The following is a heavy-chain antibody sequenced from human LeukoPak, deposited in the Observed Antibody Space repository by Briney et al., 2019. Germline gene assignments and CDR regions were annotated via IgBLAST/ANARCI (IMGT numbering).Heavy chain of an antibody. CDR1: GFTFSSYA. CDR3: ARVGETTMIPPYFDY. Sequence: GGSLRLSCAASGFTFSSYAMSWVRQAPGKGLEWVSAISGSGGSTYYADSVKGRFTISRDNSKNTLYLQMNSLRAEDTAVYYCARVGETTMIPPYFDYWGQGTLVTVSS. D-gene: IGHD3-22*01. J-gene: IGHJ4*02. CDR2: ISGSGGST. V-gene: IGHV3-23*01.